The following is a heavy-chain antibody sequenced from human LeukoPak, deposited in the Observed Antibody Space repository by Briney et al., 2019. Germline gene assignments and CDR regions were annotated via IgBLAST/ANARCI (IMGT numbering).Heavy chain of an antibody. Sequence: PETLSLTCAVSGVSISGSNWWSWVRQSPGKGLEWIGEIYHRGSTNYNPSLKSRVIISVDKSKNQFSLKLSSVTAADTAMYYCAIDRRASGSYYADWGQGILVTVSS. V-gene: IGHV4-4*03. D-gene: IGHD1-26*01. CDR2: IYHRGST. J-gene: IGHJ4*02. CDR1: GVSISGSNW. CDR3: AIDRRASGSYYAD.